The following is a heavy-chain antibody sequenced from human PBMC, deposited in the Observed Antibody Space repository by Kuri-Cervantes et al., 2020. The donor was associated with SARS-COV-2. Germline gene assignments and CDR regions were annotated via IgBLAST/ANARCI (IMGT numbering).Heavy chain of an antibody. CDR3: ARQSPLELELSGDYYHYHMDV. CDR2: IYYSGST. J-gene: IGHJ6*02. Sequence: GSLRLSCTVSGGSISSSSYYWGWIRQPPGKGLEWIGSIYYSGSTYYNPSLKSRVTISVDTSKNQFPLKLSSVTAADTAVYYCARQSPLELELSGDYYHYHMDVWGQGTTVTVSS. V-gene: IGHV4-39*01. D-gene: IGHD1-7*01. CDR1: GGSISSSSYY.